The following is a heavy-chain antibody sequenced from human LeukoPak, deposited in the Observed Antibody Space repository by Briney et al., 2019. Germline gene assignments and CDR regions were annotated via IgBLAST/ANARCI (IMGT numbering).Heavy chain of an antibody. V-gene: IGHV3-23*01. J-gene: IGHJ4*02. CDR2: ISGSDATT. D-gene: IGHD3-10*01. CDR3: VGSVSLY. Sequence: PGGSLRLSCAAAGFAFSTYAMSWVRQAPGKGLEWVSAISGSDATTYYADSVKGRFTISRDNSKNTLYLQMNNLRAEDTAVYYCVGSVSLYWGQGTLVTVSS. CDR1: GFAFSTYA.